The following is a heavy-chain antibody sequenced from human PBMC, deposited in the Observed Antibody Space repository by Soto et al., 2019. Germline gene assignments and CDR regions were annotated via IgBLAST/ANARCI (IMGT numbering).Heavy chain of an antibody. CDR3: ARVAYTSMTTHWFDC. D-gene: IGHD5-18*01. CDR1: GSTFTNYA. CDR2: MIPIFGTA. Sequence: GASVKVSCKASGSTFTNYAVSWVRQAPGQGLEWMGGMIPIFGTANYAQKFQGRVTITADESTSTAYMELSNLRSEDTALYYCARVAYTSMTTHWFDCWGQGTLVTVSS. J-gene: IGHJ5*01. V-gene: IGHV1-69*13.